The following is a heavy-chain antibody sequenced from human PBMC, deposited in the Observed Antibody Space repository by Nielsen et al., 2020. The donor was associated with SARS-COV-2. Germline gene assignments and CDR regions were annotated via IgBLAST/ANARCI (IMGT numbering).Heavy chain of an antibody. V-gene: IGHV3-30*18. Sequence: GGSLRLSCAASGFTFSSYGMHWVRQAPGKGLEWVAVISYDGSNKYYADSVKGRFTISRDNSKNTLYLQMNSLRAEDTAVYYCAKAGQSVVTGVDYWGQGTLVTVSS. D-gene: IGHD4-23*01. J-gene: IGHJ4*02. CDR1: GFTFSSYG. CDR2: ISYDGSNK. CDR3: AKAGQSVVTGVDY.